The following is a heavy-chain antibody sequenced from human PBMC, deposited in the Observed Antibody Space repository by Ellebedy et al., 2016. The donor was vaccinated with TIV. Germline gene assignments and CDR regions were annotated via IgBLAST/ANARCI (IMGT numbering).Heavy chain of an antibody. Sequence: GESLKISCVASGFTVSSKYMSWVRQAPGKGLEWVSVFYSGGTTYYADSVKGRFTISRDNSRNTLYLQMNSLRAEDTAVYYCARQPADSYGYFWYFDVWGRGTPVTVSS. J-gene: IGHJ2*01. CDR2: FYSGGTT. D-gene: IGHD5-18*01. CDR1: GFTVSSKY. V-gene: IGHV3-66*04. CDR3: ARQPADSYGYFWYFDV.